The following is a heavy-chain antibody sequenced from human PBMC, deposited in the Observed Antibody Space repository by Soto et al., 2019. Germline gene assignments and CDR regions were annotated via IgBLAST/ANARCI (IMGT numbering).Heavy chain of an antibody. CDR2: IGPSGGDI. J-gene: IGHJ3*01. V-gene: IGHV3-23*01. D-gene: IGHD1-1*01. CDR1: GFTFYSFA. CDR3: VRDRGYPVSFDV. Sequence: GGSLRLSCAASGFTFYSFAMAWVRQAPGKGLEWVSSIGPSGGDISYADSVKGRFTISRDNAKNTLYLQMHSLRAEDTALYFCVRDRGYPVSFDVGGRGTMVPVSS.